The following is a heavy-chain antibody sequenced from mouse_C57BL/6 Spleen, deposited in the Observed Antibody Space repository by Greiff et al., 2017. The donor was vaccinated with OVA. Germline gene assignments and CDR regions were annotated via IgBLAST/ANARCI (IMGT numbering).Heavy chain of an antibody. V-gene: IGHV10-1*01. CDR2: IRRKSNNYAT. Sequence: EVKLQESGGGLVQPKGSLKLSCAASGFSFNTYAMNWVRQAPGKGLEWVARIRRKSNNYATYYADSVKDRFTISRDDSESMLYLQMNNLKTEDTAMYYCVSPFYYYGSPAWFAYWGQGTLVTVSA. CDR3: VSPFYYYGSPAWFAY. CDR1: GFSFNTYA. D-gene: IGHD1-1*01. J-gene: IGHJ3*01.